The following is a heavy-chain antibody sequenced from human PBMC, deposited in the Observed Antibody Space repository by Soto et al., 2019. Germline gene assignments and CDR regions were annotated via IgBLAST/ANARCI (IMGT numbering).Heavy chain of an antibody. J-gene: IGHJ5*02. D-gene: IGHD2-15*01. Sequence: ASVKVSCKASGYTFTGYYMHWVRQAPGQGLEWMGWIDPNSSGTNYAQKFQGRVTMTRDTSISTAYMELSRLRSDDTAVYYCARDPIVVVVAAKAYNWFDPWGQGTLVTVSS. CDR2: IDPNSSGT. CDR3: ARDPIVVVVAAKAYNWFDP. V-gene: IGHV1-2*02. CDR1: GYTFTGYY.